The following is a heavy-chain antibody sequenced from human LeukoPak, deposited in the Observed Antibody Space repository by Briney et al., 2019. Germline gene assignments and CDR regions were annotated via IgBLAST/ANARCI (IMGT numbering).Heavy chain of an antibody. CDR3: ARYYNYDFDY. CDR2: INHSGST. CDR1: GGSFSGYY. D-gene: IGHD3-10*01. V-gene: IGHV4-34*01. Sequence: SETLSLTCAVYGGSFSGYYWSWIRQPPGKGLEWIGEINHSGSTNYNPSLKSRVTISVDTSKNQFSLKLSSVTAADTAVYYCARYYNYDFDYWGQGTLVTVSS. J-gene: IGHJ4*02.